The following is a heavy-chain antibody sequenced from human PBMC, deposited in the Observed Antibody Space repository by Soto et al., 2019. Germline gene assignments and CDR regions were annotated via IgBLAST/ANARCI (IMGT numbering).Heavy chain of an antibody. CDR3: ARESEDLTSNFDY. Sequence: EVQLVESGGGLVKPGGSLRLSCAASGFTFTRYSMNWVRQAPGKGLEWVSSISSTTNYIYYGDSMKGRFTISRDNAKNSLYLEMNGLRAEDTAVYYGARESEDLTSNFDYWGQGTLVTVSS. CDR1: GFTFTRYS. CDR2: ISSTTNYI. V-gene: IGHV3-21*06. J-gene: IGHJ4*02.